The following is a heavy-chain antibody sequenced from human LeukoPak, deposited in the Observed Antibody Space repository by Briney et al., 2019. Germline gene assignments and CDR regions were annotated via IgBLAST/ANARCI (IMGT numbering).Heavy chain of an antibody. Sequence: SVKVCYTASGGTFSSYAISGVRQAPGQGLEWMGGIIPIFGTANYAQKFQGRVTITADESTSTAYMELSSLRSEDTAVYYCARDREGYYGSSGYFTNFDFWGQGTLVTVSS. CDR3: ARDREGYYGSSGYFTNFDF. CDR2: IIPIFGTA. CDR1: GGTFSSYA. D-gene: IGHD3-22*01. V-gene: IGHV1-69*13. J-gene: IGHJ4*02.